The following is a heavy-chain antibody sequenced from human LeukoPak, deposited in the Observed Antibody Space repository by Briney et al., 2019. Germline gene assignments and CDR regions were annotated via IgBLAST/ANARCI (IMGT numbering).Heavy chain of an antibody. V-gene: IGHV3-30*04. D-gene: IGHD2-15*01. Sequence: GGSLRLSCAASGFTFSSYAMHWVRQAPGKGLEWVAVISYDGSNKYYADSVKGRFTISRDNSKNTLYLQMNSLRAEDTAVYYCASSSGYCSGGSCYSIDYWGQGTLVTASS. CDR3: ASSSGYCSGGSCYSIDY. J-gene: IGHJ4*02. CDR2: ISYDGSNK. CDR1: GFTFSSYA.